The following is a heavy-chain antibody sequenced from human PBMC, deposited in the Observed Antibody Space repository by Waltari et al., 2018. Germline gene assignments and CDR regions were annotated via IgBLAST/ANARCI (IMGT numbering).Heavy chain of an antibody. J-gene: IGHJ4*02. CDR2: ISWGSVNI. Sequence: EVHLVESGGDLVQPGKSLTLSCVGSGFAFDTFALHWVRQPPGKGPEWVSGISWGSVNIGYADSVKGRFTISRDNAKNSLYLQMSSLRLEDSAFYYCAKDSEVGVYNDDSGGFDQWGQGTLVTVSS. CDR3: AKDSEVGVYNDDSGGFDQ. V-gene: IGHV3-9*01. D-gene: IGHD2-8*02. CDR1: GFAFDTFA.